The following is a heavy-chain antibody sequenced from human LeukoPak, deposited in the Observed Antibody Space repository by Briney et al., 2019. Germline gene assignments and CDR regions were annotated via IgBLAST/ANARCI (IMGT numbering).Heavy chain of an antibody. V-gene: IGHV3-30*18. CDR3: AKDLAEWFGELLLDY. CDR1: GFTFSSYG. Sequence: TGGSLRLSCAASGFTFSSYGMHWVRQAPGKGLEWVAVISYDGSNKYYADSVKGRFTISRDNSKNTLYLQMNSLRAEDTAVYYCAKDLAEWFGELLLDYWGQGTLVTVSS. CDR2: ISYDGSNK. J-gene: IGHJ4*02. D-gene: IGHD3-10*01.